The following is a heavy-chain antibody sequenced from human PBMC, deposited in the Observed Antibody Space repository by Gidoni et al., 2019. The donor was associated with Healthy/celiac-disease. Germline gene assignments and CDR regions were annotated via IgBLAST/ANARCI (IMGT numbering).Heavy chain of an antibody. CDR1: GFTFSSYW. V-gene: IGHV3-7*04. Sequence: EVQPVESGGGLVQPVGSLRLSCSASGFTFSSYWMSWVRQAPGKGLEWVANIKQDGSEKYYVDSVKGRFTISRDNAKNSLYLQMNSLRAEDTAVYYCARVKSYYDSSGYDYWGQGTLVTVSS. J-gene: IGHJ4*02. D-gene: IGHD3-22*01. CDR2: IKQDGSEK. CDR3: ARVKSYYDSSGYDY.